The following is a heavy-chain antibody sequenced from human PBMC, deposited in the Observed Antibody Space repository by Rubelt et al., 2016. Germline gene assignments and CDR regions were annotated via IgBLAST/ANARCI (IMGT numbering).Heavy chain of an antibody. CDR1: GFSFDDYA. V-gene: IGHV3-9*01. D-gene: IGHD6-13*01. Sequence: EVQLVESGGGLVQPGRSLRLSCVASGFSFDDYAMHWVRQAPGKGLEWVSGITWRSGSIGYAESVNGRFTISRDNAKNSLYLQMNSLSAEDTALYYCAGIAAVGTLVDYWGQGTLVTVSS. J-gene: IGHJ4*02. CDR2: ITWRSGSI. CDR3: AGIAAVGTLVDY.